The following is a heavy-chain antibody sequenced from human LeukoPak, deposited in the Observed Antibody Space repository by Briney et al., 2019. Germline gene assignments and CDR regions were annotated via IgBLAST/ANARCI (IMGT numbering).Heavy chain of an antibody. J-gene: IGHJ6*02. CDR2: IYTSGSI. Sequence: RSETLSLTCTVSGGFISSGSYYWSWIRQPAGKGLEWIGRIYTSGSIHYNPSLKSRVPISVDTSKNQFSLKLSSVTAADTAVYYCAREWDFDWLGYYGMDVWGQGTTVTVSS. CDR3: AREWDFDWLGYYGMDV. V-gene: IGHV4-61*02. D-gene: IGHD3-9*01. CDR1: GGFISSGSYY.